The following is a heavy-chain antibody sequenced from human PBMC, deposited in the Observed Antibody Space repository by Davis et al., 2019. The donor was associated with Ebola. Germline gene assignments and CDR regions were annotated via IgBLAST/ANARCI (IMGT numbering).Heavy chain of an antibody. CDR1: GFTFSSYA. D-gene: IGHD4-11*01. CDR2: ISWNSGSI. V-gene: IGHV3-9*03. J-gene: IGHJ4*02. CDR3: AKGRRGYSNHAFDY. Sequence: PGGSLRLSCAASGFTFSSYAMHWVRQAPGKGLEWVSGISWNSGSIGYADSVKGRFTISRDNAKNSLYLQMNSLRAEDMALYYCAKGRRGYSNHAFDYWGQGTLVTVSS.